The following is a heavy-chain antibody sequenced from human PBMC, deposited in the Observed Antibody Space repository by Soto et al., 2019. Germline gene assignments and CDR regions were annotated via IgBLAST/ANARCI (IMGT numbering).Heavy chain of an antibody. Sequence: QVQLQQGGAGLLKPSETLSLTCAVYGGSFSGYYWSWIRQPPGKGLEWIGEINHSGSTNYNPSLKMRVTISVDTSKNQFSLKLSSVTAADTAVYYCARDRLPAMVRGVTLKGWFDHWGQGTLVTVSS. CDR3: ARDRLPAMVRGVTLKGWFDH. D-gene: IGHD3-10*01. V-gene: IGHV4-34*01. J-gene: IGHJ5*02. CDR1: GGSFSGYY. CDR2: INHSGST.